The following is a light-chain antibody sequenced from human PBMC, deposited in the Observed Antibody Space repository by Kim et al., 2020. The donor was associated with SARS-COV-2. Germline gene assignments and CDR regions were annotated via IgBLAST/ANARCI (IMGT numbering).Light chain of an antibody. CDR1: NRGGNS. J-gene: IGLJ3*02. CDR2: YDS. V-gene: IGLV3-21*04. Sequence: VAPGKTARITCGRKNRGGNSVHRYQQKPGQAPVVVIYYDSDRPSGIPERFSGSNSGNTATLTISGVEAGDEADYYCQVWDSGSDQVFGGGTQLTVL. CDR3: QVWDSGSDQV.